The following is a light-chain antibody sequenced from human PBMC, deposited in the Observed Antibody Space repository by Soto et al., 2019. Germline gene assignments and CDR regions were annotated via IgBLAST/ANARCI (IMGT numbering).Light chain of an antibody. V-gene: IGKV3-11*01. CDR2: DAS. CDR3: QQRAGWPYT. CDR1: QSINNY. J-gene: IGKJ2*01. Sequence: DIVLTQSPGTLSLSPGERVTLSCRASQSINNYLAWYQQKPGQAPRLLIYDASNRANGIPSRFSGRGSGTDFTLRISGLEPEDFATYYCQQRAGWPYTFGQGTRLEIK.